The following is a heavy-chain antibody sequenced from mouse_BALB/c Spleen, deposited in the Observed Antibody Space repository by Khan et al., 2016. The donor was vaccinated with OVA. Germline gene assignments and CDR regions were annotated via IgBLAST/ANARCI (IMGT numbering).Heavy chain of an antibody. Sequence: QVQLKESGAELARPGASVKLSCKTSGYIFTSYWIHWVRQRSGQGLEWIARIYPGTGSTYYNEKFKGKTTLTADKSSTTAYMQLSSLTSEDSAVEFCARGDGDNGALDYWGQGTSVTVSS. CDR1: GYIFTSYW. V-gene: IGHV1-76*01. J-gene: IGHJ4*01. D-gene: IGHD3-3*01. CDR2: IYPGTGST. CDR3: ARGDGDNGALDY.